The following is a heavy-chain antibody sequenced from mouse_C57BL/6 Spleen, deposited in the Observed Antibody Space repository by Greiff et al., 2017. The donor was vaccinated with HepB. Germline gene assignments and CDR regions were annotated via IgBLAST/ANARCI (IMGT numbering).Heavy chain of an antibody. CDR2: INPYNGGT. D-gene: IGHD1-1*01. J-gene: IGHJ4*01. CDR3: ARKSVKVAPYYYAMDY. Sequence: EVQLQQSGPVLVKPGASVKMSCKASGYTFTDYYMNWVKQSHGKSLEWIGVINPYNGGTSYNQKFKGKATLTVDKSSSTAYMELNSLTSEDSAVYCCARKSVKVAPYYYAMDYWGQGTSVTVSS. CDR1: GYTFTDYY. V-gene: IGHV1-19*01.